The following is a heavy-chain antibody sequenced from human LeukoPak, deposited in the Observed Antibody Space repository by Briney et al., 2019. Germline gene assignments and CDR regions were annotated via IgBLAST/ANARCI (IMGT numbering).Heavy chain of an antibody. CDR2: ISYDGSNK. CDR1: GLTFSSYA. J-gene: IGHJ4*02. CDR3: ARGYYHDESGPTD. D-gene: IGHD3-22*01. V-gene: IGHV3-30-3*01. Sequence: GGSLRLSCAASGLTFSSYAMHWVRQAPGKGLEWVAVISYDGSNKYYADSVKGRFTISRDNSKHTLYLQMNSLRAEDTAVYYCARGYYHDESGPTDWGQGTLVTVSS.